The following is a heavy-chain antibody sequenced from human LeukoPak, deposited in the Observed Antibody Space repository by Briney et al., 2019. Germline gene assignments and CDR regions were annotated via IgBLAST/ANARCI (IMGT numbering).Heavy chain of an antibody. CDR1: GFRFSSYG. CDR2: ISYDGSSK. J-gene: IGHJ3*02. V-gene: IGHV3-30*19. Sequence: GRPLSLSCAASGFRFSSYGMHWVRQAPGKGLEWVAVISYDGSSKDYADSVKGRFTISRDIFKNTLSLQMTSLRPEDTAVYFCARADDYLLYAFDIWGQGTMVTVTS. CDR3: ARADDYLLYAFDI. D-gene: IGHD3-10*01.